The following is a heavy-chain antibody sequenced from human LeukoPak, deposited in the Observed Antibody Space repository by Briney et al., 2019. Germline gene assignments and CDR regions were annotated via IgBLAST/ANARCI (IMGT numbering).Heavy chain of an antibody. Sequence: SETLSLTCTVSGGSISSYYWSWIREPPRKGLEWIGYIYYSGSTNYNPSLKSRVTISVDTSKNQFSLKLSSVTAADTAVYYCARHVRYYYDSSGYYPFDYWGQGTLVTVSS. CDR1: GGSISSYY. CDR3: ARHVRYYYDSSGYYPFDY. D-gene: IGHD3-22*01. CDR2: IYYSGST. V-gene: IGHV4-59*08. J-gene: IGHJ4*02.